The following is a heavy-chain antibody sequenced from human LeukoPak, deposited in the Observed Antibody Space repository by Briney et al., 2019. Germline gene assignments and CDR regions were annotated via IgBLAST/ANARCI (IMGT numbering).Heavy chain of an antibody. CDR2: ISGSSSTL. Sequence: GGSLRLSCAASGFTFSTYAMSWVRQAPGKGLEWVSYISGSSSTLFYADSVKGRFTISRDNAKNSLYLQVNRLRAEDTAMYYCARHLNGGSCYSCNFDYWGQGTLVTVSS. CDR3: ARHLNGGSCYSCNFDY. J-gene: IGHJ4*02. V-gene: IGHV3-48*01. D-gene: IGHD2-15*01. CDR1: GFTFSTYA.